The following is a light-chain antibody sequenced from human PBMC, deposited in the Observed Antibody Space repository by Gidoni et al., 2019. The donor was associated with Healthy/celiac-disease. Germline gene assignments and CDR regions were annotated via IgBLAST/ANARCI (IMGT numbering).Light chain of an antibody. Sequence: NFMLTQPHSVSESTGKTVTISCTRSSGSIASNYVQWYQQRPGSSPTTVIYDDNQRPSGVPDRFSGSIDSSSNSASLTISGLKTEDEADYYCQSYDSSIVVFGGGTKLTVL. CDR2: DDN. CDR3: QSYDSSIVV. J-gene: IGLJ2*01. CDR1: SGSIASNY. V-gene: IGLV6-57*01.